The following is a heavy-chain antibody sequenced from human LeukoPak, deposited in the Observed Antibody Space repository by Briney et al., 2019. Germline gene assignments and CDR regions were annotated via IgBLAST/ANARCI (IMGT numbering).Heavy chain of an antibody. J-gene: IGHJ6*03. CDR2: INPNSGGT. Sequence: GASVKVSCKASGYTFTGYYMHWVRQAPGQGLEWMGRINPNSGGTNYAQKFQGRVTMTRDTSISTAYMELSRLRSDDTAVYYCARYIAAAGKGYYYYYMDVWGKGTTVTASS. CDR3: ARYIAAAGKGYYYYYMDV. D-gene: IGHD6-13*01. V-gene: IGHV1-2*06. CDR1: GYTFTGYY.